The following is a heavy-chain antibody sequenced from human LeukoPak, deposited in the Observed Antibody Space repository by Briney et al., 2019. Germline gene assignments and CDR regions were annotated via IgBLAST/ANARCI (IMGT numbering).Heavy chain of an antibody. D-gene: IGHD3-22*01. V-gene: IGHV3-7*01. J-gene: IGHJ4*02. CDR2: IKEDGSEK. Sequence: GGSLRLSCAASGFTLSTYWMTWVRQAPGKGLEWVANIKEDGSEKNHVDSLKGRFTISRDNAKNSLYLQMNSLRAEDTAVYYCARAHYYDSSGLDFWGQGTLVTVSS. CDR3: ARAHYYDSSGLDF. CDR1: GFTLSTYW.